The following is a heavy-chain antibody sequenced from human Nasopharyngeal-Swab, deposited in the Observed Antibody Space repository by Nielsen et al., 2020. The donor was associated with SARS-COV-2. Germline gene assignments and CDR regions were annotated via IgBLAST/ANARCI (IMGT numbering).Heavy chain of an antibody. J-gene: IGHJ3*01. D-gene: IGHD6-13*01. CDR2: IYYSGST. Sequence: SETLSLTCTVSGGSISSGGYYWSWIRQHPGKGLEWIGYIYYSGSTYYNPSLKSRVTISVDASKNQFSLKLSSVTAADTAVYYCAGDLRSSSWDAFSLWGQGTMVTVSS. CDR3: AGDLRSSSWDAFSL. CDR1: GGSISSGGYY. V-gene: IGHV4-31*03.